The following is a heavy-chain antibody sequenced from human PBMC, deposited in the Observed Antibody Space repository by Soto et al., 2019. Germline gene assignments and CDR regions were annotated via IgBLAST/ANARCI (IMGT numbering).Heavy chain of an antibody. CDR2: IYSGGDT. J-gene: IGHJ4*02. V-gene: IGHV3-66*01. CDR1: GFNVTSNY. D-gene: IGHD6-6*01. Sequence: EVHLVESGGGLVQPGGSLRLSCAASGFNVTSNYMNWVRQAPGKGLEWVSVIYSGGDTYYTDSVKGRFIISRDTSKNTLYLQMNSLRAEDTAVYYCVVVRDSWGQGTLVTVSS. CDR3: VVVRDS.